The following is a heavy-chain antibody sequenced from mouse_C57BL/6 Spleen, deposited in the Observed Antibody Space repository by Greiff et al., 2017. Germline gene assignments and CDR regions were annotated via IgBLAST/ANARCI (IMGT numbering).Heavy chain of an antibody. J-gene: IGHJ3*01. CDR1: GYTFTSYW. Sequence: QVQLQQPGAELVKPGASVKMSCKASGYTFTSYWITWVKQRPGQGLEWIGDIYPGSGSTNYNEKFKSKATLTVDTSSSTAYMQLSSLTSAASAVYYCARTVVATPFAYWGQGTLVTVSA. CDR2: IYPGSGST. CDR3: ARTVVATPFAY. V-gene: IGHV1-55*01. D-gene: IGHD1-1*01.